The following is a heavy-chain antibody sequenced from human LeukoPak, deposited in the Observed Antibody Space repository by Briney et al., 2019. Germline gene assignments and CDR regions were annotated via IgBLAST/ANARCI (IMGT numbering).Heavy chain of an antibody. D-gene: IGHD6-6*01. J-gene: IGHJ4*02. V-gene: IGHV1-18*01. CDR1: GYTFTSYG. CDR2: ISAYNGNT. Sequence: ASVKVSCKASGYTFTSYGISWVRQAPGQGLEWMGWISAYNGNTDYAQKLQGRVTMTTDTSTSTAYMELRSLRSDDTAVYYCARFPSARRKYYFDYWGQGTLVTVSS. CDR3: ARFPSARRKYYFDY.